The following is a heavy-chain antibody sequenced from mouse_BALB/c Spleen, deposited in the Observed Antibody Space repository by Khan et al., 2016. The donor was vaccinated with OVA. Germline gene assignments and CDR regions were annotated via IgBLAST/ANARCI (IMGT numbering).Heavy chain of an antibody. J-gene: IGHJ1*01. CDR2: IFPGDGST. Sequence: VQLQESGAELVKPGASVKLSCKASGYTFTSYDINWVRQRPEQGLEWIGWIFPGDGSTKYNEKFKGKATLTSDKSSSTAYMQLSRLTSEDAAVSFCARHYSGRIHYWYFDVWGAGTTVTVSS. CDR3: ARHYSGRIHYWYFDV. CDR1: GYTFTSYD. V-gene: IGHV1-85*01. D-gene: IGHD1-1*01.